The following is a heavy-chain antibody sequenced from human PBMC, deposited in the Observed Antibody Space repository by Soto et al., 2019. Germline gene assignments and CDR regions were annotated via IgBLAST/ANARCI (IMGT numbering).Heavy chain of an antibody. V-gene: IGHV1-3*02. CDR3: ARGYYDSSGYMRFDP. CDR2: SNAGNGNT. Sequence: ASVKVSCKASGYTFTSYAMHWVRQAPGQRLEWMGWSNAGNGNTKYSQEFQGRVTITRDTSASTAYMELSSLRSKDMAVYYCARGYYDSSGYMRFDPWGQGTLVTVSS. J-gene: IGHJ5*02. CDR1: GYTFTSYA. D-gene: IGHD3-22*01.